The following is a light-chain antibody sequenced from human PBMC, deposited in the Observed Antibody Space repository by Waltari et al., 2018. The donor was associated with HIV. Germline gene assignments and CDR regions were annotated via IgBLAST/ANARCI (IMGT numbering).Light chain of an antibody. J-gene: IGLJ2*01. V-gene: IGLV2-23*02. Sequence: QSALTQPASVSGSPGQSITIPCPGTSRDVGSYNLVSWYQQHPGKAPKLMIYEVSKRPSGVSNRFSGSKSGNTASLTISGLQAEDEADYYCCSYAGSSTHVVFGGGTKLTVL. CDR2: EVS. CDR1: SRDVGSYNL. CDR3: CSYAGSSTHVV.